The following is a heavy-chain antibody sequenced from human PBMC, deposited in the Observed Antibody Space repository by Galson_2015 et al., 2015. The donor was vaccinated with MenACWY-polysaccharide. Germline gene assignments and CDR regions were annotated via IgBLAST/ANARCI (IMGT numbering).Heavy chain of an antibody. J-gene: IGHJ6*02. CDR3: ARGHYGMDV. CDR2: IKKDGSEK. Sequence: SLKLSCTASGGTFGSYWISWARQAPGKGLEWVANIKKDGSEKYYVDSVKGRFTISRDNALYLQMNSLRAEDTAVYFCARGHYGMDVWGQGTTVTVSS. CDR1: GGTFGSYW. V-gene: IGHV3-7*01.